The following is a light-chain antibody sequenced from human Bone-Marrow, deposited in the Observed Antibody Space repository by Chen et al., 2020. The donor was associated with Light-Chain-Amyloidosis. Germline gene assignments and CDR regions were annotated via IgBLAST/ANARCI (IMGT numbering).Light chain of an antibody. Sequence: QSALTQPASASGSTGQSITISCTGTSSDVGGDNHVSWYQQHPDKAPKLMIYEVTNRPSWVPDRFSGSKSDNTASLTISGLQTEDEADYFCSSYTITNTLVFGSGTRVTVL. J-gene: IGLJ1*01. CDR2: EVT. CDR1: SSDVGGDNH. CDR3: SSYTITNTLV. V-gene: IGLV2-14*01.